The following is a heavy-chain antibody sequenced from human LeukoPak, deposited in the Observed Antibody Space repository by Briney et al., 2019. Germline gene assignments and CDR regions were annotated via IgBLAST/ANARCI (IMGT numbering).Heavy chain of an antibody. J-gene: IGHJ3*02. D-gene: IGHD6-6*01. CDR3: VREYSSSSGRAFDI. CDR2: ISTDGSST. V-gene: IGHV3-74*01. Sequence: GGSLRLSCAASGFTFSSYWMHWVRQAPGNGLVWVSRISTDGSSTNSADSVKGRLTISRDNAKNTLYLQMNSLRAEDTAVYYCVREYSSSSGRAFDIWGQGTMVTVSP. CDR1: GFTFSSYW.